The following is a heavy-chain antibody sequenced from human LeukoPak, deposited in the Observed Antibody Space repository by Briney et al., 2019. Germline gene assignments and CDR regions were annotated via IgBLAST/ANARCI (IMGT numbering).Heavy chain of an antibody. Sequence: GGSLRLSCAASGFTFSSYSMNWVRQAPGKGLEWVSSISSSSSTIYYADSVKGRFTISRDNAKNSLYLQMNSLRAEDTAVHYCARGVFWSGYDLLDYWGQGTLVTVSS. CDR2: ISSSSSTI. CDR3: ARGVFWSGYDLLDY. V-gene: IGHV3-48*01. J-gene: IGHJ4*02. CDR1: GFTFSSYS. D-gene: IGHD3-3*01.